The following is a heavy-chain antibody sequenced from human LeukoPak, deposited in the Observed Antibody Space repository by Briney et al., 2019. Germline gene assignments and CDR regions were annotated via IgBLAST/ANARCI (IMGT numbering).Heavy chain of an antibody. V-gene: IGHV4-4*02. D-gene: IGHD6-6*01. CDR2: IYHSGST. Sequence: SETLSLTCAVSGGSISSSNWWSWVRQPPGKGLEWIGEIYHSGSTIYNPSLKSRVTISVDKSKNQFSLKLSSVTAADTAVYYCARDPRLVGYYYYGMDVWGQGTTDTVSS. CDR1: GGSISSSNW. CDR3: ARDPRLVGYYYYGMDV. J-gene: IGHJ6*02.